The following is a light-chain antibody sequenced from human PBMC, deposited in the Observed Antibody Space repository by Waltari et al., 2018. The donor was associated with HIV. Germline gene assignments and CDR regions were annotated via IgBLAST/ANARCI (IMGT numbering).Light chain of an antibody. J-gene: IGKJ4*01. V-gene: IGKV3-15*01. CDR3: QQYESWPPFT. CDR1: QTISSN. CDR2: GAS. Sequence: EIVMTQSPATLSVSPGERATLSCSASQTISSNLAWYQQKPGQAPRLLIFGASTRATGTPARFSGSGSGTDFTLTISSLQSEDFAIYYCQQYESWPPFTFGGGTKVEIK.